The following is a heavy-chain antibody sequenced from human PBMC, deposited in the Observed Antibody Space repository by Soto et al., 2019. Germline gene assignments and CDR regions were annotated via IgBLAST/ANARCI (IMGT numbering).Heavy chain of an antibody. Sequence: GGSLRLSCAASGFTFSNYGVHWVRQAPGKGLEWVAAIWYDGSSEYYTESVKGRFTISRDNSKNTLYLQMNSLRAEDTAVYYCARVPGSGTYYDNRIANDAFDIWGQGTMVTVSS. V-gene: IGHV3-33*01. J-gene: IGHJ3*02. CDR3: ARVPGSGTYYDNRIANDAFDI. CDR1: GFTFSNYG. CDR2: IWYDGSSE. D-gene: IGHD3-10*01.